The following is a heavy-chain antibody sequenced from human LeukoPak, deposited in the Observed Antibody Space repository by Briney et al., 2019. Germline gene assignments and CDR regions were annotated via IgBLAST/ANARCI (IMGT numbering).Heavy chain of an antibody. CDR1: GFTFSDYY. CDR3: ARRTNHLAFDY. J-gene: IGHJ4*02. D-gene: IGHD2-8*01. Sequence: GGSLRLSCAASGFTFSDYYMSWIRQAPGKGLEWVSYISSSGNTTYYADSVKGRFTISRDNAKNSLYLQMNGLRAGDTAVYYCARRTNHLAFDYWGLGTLVTVSS. CDR2: ISSSGNTT. V-gene: IGHV3-11*04.